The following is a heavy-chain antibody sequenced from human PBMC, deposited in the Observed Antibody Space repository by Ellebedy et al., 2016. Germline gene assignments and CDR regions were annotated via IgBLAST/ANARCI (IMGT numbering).Heavy chain of an antibody. Sequence: GGSLRLSXAASGFTFDDYAMHWVRQAPGKGLEWVSGISWNSGSIGYADSVKGRFTISRDNAKNSLYLQMNSLRAEDTALYYCAKDMSDVLLYYFDYWGQGTLVTVSS. CDR1: GFTFDDYA. D-gene: IGHD3-10*01. CDR2: ISWNSGSI. CDR3: AKDMSDVLLYYFDY. J-gene: IGHJ4*02. V-gene: IGHV3-9*01.